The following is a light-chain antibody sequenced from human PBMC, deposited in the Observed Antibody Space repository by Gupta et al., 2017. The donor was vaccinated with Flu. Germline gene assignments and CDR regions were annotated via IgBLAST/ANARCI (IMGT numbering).Light chain of an antibody. V-gene: IGKV1-16*01. CDR3: QQDNSYRLT. J-gene: IGKJ4*01. CDR1: QGISSY. CDR2: ATS. Sequence: PSALSASVGDRVTITCRASQGISSYLAWFQQKPGKAPKSLIYATSYLQSGVPSRFSGSGSGTDFTLTIGILQPEDFGTYYCQQDNSYRLTFGGGTKVEIK.